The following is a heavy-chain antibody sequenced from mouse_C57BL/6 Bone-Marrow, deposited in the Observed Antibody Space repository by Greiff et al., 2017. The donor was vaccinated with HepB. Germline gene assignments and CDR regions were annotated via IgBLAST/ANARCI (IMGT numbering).Heavy chain of an antibody. V-gene: IGHV1-72*01. J-gene: IGHJ4*01. CDR1: GYTFTSYW. D-gene: IGHD1-1*01. Sequence: VQLQQPGAELVKPGASVKLSCKASGYTFTSYWMHWVKQRPGRGLEWIGRFDPNSGGTKYNEKFKSKATLTVDKPSSTAYMQLSSLTSEDSAVYYCARSGYYGKNYAMDYWGQGTSVTVSS. CDR3: ARSGYYGKNYAMDY. CDR2: FDPNSGGT.